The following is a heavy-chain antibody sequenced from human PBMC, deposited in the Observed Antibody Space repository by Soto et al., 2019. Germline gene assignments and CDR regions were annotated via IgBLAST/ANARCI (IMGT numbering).Heavy chain of an antibody. D-gene: IGHD1-26*01. V-gene: IGHV4-4*07. J-gene: IGHJ2*01. CDR2: IYSSGST. CDR1: GDSISSYY. CDR3: ERHHQKAGPTRLYLGI. Sequence: SETLSLTCTVSGDSISSYYWSWIRQPAGKGLEWIGRIYSSGSTNYNPSLKSRVSMSVDTSKNQFSLKLSSVTAADTAVYYCERHHQKAGPTRLYLGIWGRGTLVTVSS.